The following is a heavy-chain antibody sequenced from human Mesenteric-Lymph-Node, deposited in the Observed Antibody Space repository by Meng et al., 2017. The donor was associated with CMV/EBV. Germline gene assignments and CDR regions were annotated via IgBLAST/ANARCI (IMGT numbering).Heavy chain of an antibody. CDR2: IYSGGST. CDR3: GREVPGGAVALDY. J-gene: IGHJ4*02. Sequence: GESLKISCAASGFTVSSNYMSWVRQAPGKGLEWVSVIYSGGSTYYADSVKGRFTISRDNSKNTLYLQMNSLRAEDTAVYYCGREVPGGAVALDYWGQGALVTVSS. D-gene: IGHD3-3*02. CDR1: GFTVSSNY. V-gene: IGHV3-66*02.